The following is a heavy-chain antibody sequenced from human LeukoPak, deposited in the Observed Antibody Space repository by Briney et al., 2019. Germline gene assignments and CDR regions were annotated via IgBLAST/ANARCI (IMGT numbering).Heavy chain of an antibody. V-gene: IGHV3-23*01. CDR2: IRGSGDNT. CDR1: HFTFNIVW. Sequence: SGGSLRLSCAASHFTFNIVWMNWVRQAPGRGLEWVSAIRGSGDNTYYADSVRGRFTISRDNSKSTLYLQMNSLRAEDTAIYYCAKNMGPEYYYGMDVWGQGTTVTVSS. D-gene: IGHD2/OR15-2a*01. J-gene: IGHJ6*02. CDR3: AKNMGPEYYYGMDV.